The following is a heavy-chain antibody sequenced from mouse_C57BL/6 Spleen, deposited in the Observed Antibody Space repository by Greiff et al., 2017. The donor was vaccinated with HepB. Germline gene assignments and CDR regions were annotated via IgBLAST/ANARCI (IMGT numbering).Heavy chain of an antibody. CDR3: ASTAQASYYYAMDY. CDR2: ISSGSSTI. J-gene: IGHJ4*01. V-gene: IGHV5-17*01. CDR1: GFTFSDYG. Sequence: EVQGVESGGGLVKPGGSLKLSCAASGFTFSDYGMHWVRQAPEKGLEWVAYISSGSSTIYYADTVKGRFTISRDNAKNTLFLQMTSLRSEEPAMYYCASTAQASYYYAMDYWGQGTAVTVSS. D-gene: IGHD3-2*02.